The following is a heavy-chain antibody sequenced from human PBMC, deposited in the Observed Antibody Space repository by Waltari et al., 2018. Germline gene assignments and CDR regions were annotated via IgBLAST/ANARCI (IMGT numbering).Heavy chain of an antibody. Sequence: QVQLQESGPGLVKPSETLSLTCAVSGYSIISGYYWGWIRQPPGKGLEWIGSIYHSGSTYYNPSLKSRVTISVDTSKNQFSLKLSSVTAADTAVYYCARITDFWSGYYTGLDYWGQGTLVTVSS. CDR3: ARITDFWSGYYTGLDY. CDR2: IYHSGST. D-gene: IGHD3-3*01. V-gene: IGHV4-38-2*01. J-gene: IGHJ4*02. CDR1: GYSIISGYY.